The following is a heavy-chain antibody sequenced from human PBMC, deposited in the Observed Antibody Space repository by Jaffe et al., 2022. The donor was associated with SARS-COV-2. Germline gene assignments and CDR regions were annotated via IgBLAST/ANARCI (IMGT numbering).Heavy chain of an antibody. D-gene: IGHD6-19*01. CDR2: IYYSGST. CDR3: AREGAVAGIFDY. CDR1: GGSISTSSYY. V-gene: IGHV4-39*02. Sequence: QLQLRESGPGLVKPSETLSLICTVSGGSISTSSYYWGWIRQPPGKGLEWIGSIYYSGSTYCNPSLKSRVTISVDTSKNQFSLKVSSVTAADTAVYYCAREGAVAGIFDYWGQGTLVTVSS. J-gene: IGHJ4*02.